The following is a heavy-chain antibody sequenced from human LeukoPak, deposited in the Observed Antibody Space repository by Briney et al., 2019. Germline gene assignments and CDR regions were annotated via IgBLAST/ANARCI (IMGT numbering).Heavy chain of an antibody. J-gene: IGHJ2*01. D-gene: IGHD1-26*01. CDR3: ARGGSYLSNWYFDL. V-gene: IGHV1-18*01. CDR1: GYTFTSYG. CDR2: ISAYNGNT. Sequence: ASVTVSCMASGYTFTSYGISWVRQAPGQGLEWMEWISAYNGNTNYAQKLQGRVTMTTDTSTSTAYMELRSLRSDDTAVYYCARGGSYLSNWYFDLWGRGTLVTVSS.